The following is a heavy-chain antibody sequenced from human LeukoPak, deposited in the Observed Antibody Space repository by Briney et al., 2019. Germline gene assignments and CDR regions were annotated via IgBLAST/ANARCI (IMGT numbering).Heavy chain of an antibody. Sequence: GGSLRLSCAASGFTFSSYGMHWVRQAPGKGLEWVAVIWYDGSNKYYADSVKGRFTISGDNSKNTLYLQMNSLRAEDTAVYYCARPYDTRGYFPDYWGQGTLVTVSS. J-gene: IGHJ4*02. CDR2: IWYDGSNK. CDR1: GFTFSSYG. D-gene: IGHD3-22*01. V-gene: IGHV3-33*01. CDR3: ARPYDTRGYFPDY.